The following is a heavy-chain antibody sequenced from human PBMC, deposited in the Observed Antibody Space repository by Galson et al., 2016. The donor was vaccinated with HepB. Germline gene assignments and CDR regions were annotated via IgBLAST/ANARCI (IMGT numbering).Heavy chain of an antibody. J-gene: IGHJ4*02. CDR3: ARGPRYDDIWGTYRAPYFDY. Sequence: SLRLSCAASGFTFSDYYISWIRQTPGKGLGWVSHITNSGTATYYADSVKGRFTISRDNAKNSLYLQMKSLRAEDTAMYYCARGPRYDDIWGTYRAPYFDYWGRGTLITVSS. CDR2: ITNSGTAT. CDR1: GFTFSDYY. D-gene: IGHD3-16*02. V-gene: IGHV3-11*01.